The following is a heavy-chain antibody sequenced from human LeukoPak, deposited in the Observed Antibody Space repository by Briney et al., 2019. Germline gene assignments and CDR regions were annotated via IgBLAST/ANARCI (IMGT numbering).Heavy chain of an antibody. CDR2: IGTASDT. CDR1: GFTFSSFD. CDR3: ARGPPRGKYYYMDV. D-gene: IGHD1-1*01. Sequence: QPGGSLRLSCAASGFTFSSFDMHRVRQPTGQGLEWVSTIGTASDTYYPGSVEGRFTLSRDNAKNSLYLQMNSLTAGDTAVYYCARGPPRGKYYYMDVWGKGTTVTVSS. V-gene: IGHV3-13*01. J-gene: IGHJ6*03.